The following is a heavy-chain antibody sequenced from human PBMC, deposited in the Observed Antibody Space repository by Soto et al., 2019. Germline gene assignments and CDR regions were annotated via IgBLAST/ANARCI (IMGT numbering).Heavy chain of an antibody. CDR1: GLTVSDNY. D-gene: IGHD5-18*01. J-gene: IGHJ4*02. CDR2: ISYDGSNK. Sequence: PGGSLRLSCAPSGLTVSDNYMGWVRPAPGKGLEWVAVISYDGSNKYYADSVKGRFTISRDNSKNTLYLQMNSLRAEDTAVYYCAKDLTGYSYGYEGDFDYWGQGTLVTVSS. V-gene: IGHV3-30*18. CDR3: AKDLTGYSYGYEGDFDY.